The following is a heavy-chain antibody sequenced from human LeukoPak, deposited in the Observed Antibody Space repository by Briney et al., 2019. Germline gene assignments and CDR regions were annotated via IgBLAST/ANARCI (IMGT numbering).Heavy chain of an antibody. J-gene: IGHJ3*02. CDR3: AREPYQTYYYDSSGFSSAAFDI. V-gene: IGHV3-23*01. Sequence: GGSLRLSCAASGFTFSSYAISWVRQAPGEGLEWVSAISGSGGSTYYADSVKGRFTISRDNSKNTLYLQMNSLRAEDTAVYYCAREPYQTYYYDSSGFSSAAFDIWGQGTMVTVSS. CDR1: GFTFSSYA. D-gene: IGHD3-22*01. CDR2: ISGSGGST.